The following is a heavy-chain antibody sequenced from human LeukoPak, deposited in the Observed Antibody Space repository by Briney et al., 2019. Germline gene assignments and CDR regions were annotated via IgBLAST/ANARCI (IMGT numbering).Heavy chain of an antibody. CDR2: ISGSGGSA. Sequence: GGSLRLSCAASGFTFSSYAMSWVRQAPGKGLEWVSAISGSGGSAYYADSVKGRFTISRDNSKNTLYLQMNSLRAEDTAVYYCAKGRYSYGSYFDYWGQGTLVTVSS. V-gene: IGHV3-23*01. CDR1: GFTFSSYA. CDR3: AKGRYSYGSYFDY. J-gene: IGHJ4*02. D-gene: IGHD5-18*01.